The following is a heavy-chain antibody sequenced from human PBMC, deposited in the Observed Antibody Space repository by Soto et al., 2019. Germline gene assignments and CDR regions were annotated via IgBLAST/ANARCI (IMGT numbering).Heavy chain of an antibody. J-gene: IGHJ6*02. V-gene: IGHV3-15*07. Sequence: EVQLVESGGGLVKPGGSLRLSCAASGFTFSNAWMNWVRQAPGKGLEWVGRIKSKTDGGTTDYAAPVKGRFTISRDDSKNTLYLQMNSLKTEDTAVYYCTTGLSSWYYSYYYGMDVWGQGTTVTVSS. CDR2: IKSKTDGGTT. CDR1: GFTFSNAW. D-gene: IGHD6-13*01. CDR3: TTGLSSWYYSYYYGMDV.